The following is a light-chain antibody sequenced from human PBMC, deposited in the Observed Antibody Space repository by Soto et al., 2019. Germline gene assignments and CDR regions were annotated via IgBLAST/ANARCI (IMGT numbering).Light chain of an antibody. J-gene: IGKJ4*01. V-gene: IGKV3-11*01. CDR1: QYVNIY. CDR3: QQRANWQLT. CDR2: DAS. Sequence: EIVLTQSPGTLSLSLGERATLSCRASQYVNIYLAWYQQKPGQAPRLLIYDASNRATGVPARFSGSGSGTDITLTISSLESEDFAVYYCQQRANWQLTFGGGTKVDIK.